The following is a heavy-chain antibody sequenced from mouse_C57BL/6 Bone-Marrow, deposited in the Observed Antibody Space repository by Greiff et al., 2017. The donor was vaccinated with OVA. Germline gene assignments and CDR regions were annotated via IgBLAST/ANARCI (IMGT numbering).Heavy chain of an antibody. D-gene: IGHD1-1*01. J-gene: IGHJ4*01. CDR1: GFNIKDDY. Sequence: VQLQQSGAELVRPGASVKLSCTASGFNIKDDYMHWVKQRPEQGLEWIGWIDPENGDTEYASKFQGKATITADTSSNTAYLQLSSLTSEDTAVYYCTTSITTVGAPGAMDYWGQGTSVTGSS. V-gene: IGHV14-4*01. CDR2: IDPENGDT. CDR3: TTSITTVGAPGAMDY.